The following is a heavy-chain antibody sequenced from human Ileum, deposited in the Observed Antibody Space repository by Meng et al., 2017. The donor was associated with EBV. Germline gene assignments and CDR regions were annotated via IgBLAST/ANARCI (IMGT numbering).Heavy chain of an antibody. V-gene: IGHV4-28*01. CDR2: IYYSGST. CDR1: GYPIRSTIW. CDR3: ARNVPGTSAYYD. J-gene: IGHJ4*02. D-gene: IGHD3-22*01. Sequence: VQLQESGPGLLKPSDTLSLTCAVSGYPIRSTIWWGWIRQPPGKGLEWIGYIYYSGSTSYNPSLKSRVTMSVDTSKNQFSLNLNSVTAVDTAVYYCARNVPGTSAYYDWGQGTLVTVSS.